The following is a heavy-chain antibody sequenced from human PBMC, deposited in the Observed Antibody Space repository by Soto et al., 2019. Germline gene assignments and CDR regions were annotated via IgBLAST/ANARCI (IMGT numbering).Heavy chain of an antibody. CDR3: ARVKNYYVTTGPLDS. Sequence: VKVSCKASGNTFTGYFMHWVRQAPGQGLEWMGWINPNNGDTNYAQKFQGRVTMTRATSISTAYMELSSLISDDTAVYYCARVKNYYVTTGPLDSWGQGTLVTVSS. CDR1: GNTFTGYF. V-gene: IGHV1-2*02. J-gene: IGHJ4*02. CDR2: INPNNGDT. D-gene: IGHD3-10*02.